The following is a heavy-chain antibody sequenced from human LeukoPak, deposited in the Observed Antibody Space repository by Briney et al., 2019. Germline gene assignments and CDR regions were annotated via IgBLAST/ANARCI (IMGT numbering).Heavy chain of an antibody. D-gene: IGHD3-22*01. J-gene: IGHJ4*02. V-gene: IGHV4-34*01. CDR3: ARAAYYYDSSLKRIYYFDY. Sequence: PSETLSLTCAVYGGSFSGYYWSWIRQPPGKGLEWIGEINHSGSTNYNPSLKSRLTISVDTSKNQFSLKLSSVTAADTAVYYCARAAYYYDSSLKRIYYFDYWGQGTLVTVSS. CDR1: GGSFSGYY. CDR2: INHSGST.